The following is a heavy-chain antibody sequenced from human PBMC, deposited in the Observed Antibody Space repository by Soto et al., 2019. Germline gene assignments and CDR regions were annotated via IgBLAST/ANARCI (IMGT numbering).Heavy chain of an antibody. V-gene: IGHV4-4*07. Sequence: SETLSLTGTVSGGSISSYYWSSIRQPAGKGLEWIGRIYTSGGPNYNPSLKSRVTMAVDTSKNHFSLKLSSVTAADTPLYYCATGIAAAGQNFSWGMGTPVNVS. CDR3: ATGIAAAGQNFS. J-gene: IGHJ5*02. CDR1: GGSISSYY. D-gene: IGHD6-13*01. CDR2: IYTSGGP.